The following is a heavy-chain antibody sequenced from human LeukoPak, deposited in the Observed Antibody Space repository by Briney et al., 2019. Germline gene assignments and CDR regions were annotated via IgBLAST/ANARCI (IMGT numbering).Heavy chain of an antibody. D-gene: IGHD6-19*01. Sequence: GGSLRLSCAASGFTFSSYAMSWVRQAPGKGLEWVSVISSNGGTTYYADSVKGRFTISRDNSKDTVYLQMNSLRAEDTAVYYCAKEGSGWPHDYWGQGTLVTVSS. J-gene: IGHJ4*02. CDR2: ISSNGGTT. CDR3: AKEGSGWPHDY. CDR1: GFTFSSYA. V-gene: IGHV3-23*01.